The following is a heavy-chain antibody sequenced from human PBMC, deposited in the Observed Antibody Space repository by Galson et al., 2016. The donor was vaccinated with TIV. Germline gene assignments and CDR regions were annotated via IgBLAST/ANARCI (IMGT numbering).Heavy chain of an antibody. V-gene: IGHV1-24*01. Sequence: SVKVSCKVSGYTLSEIAMHWVRQAPGEGLEWVGGFDPEAGRTIYAQKFHGRVTVTEGTATDTAYMELNNLRSDDTAVYYCAAVAWFPGLSLDSWGQGTLVIVSS. J-gene: IGHJ4*02. CDR3: AAVAWFPGLSLDS. CDR2: FDPEAGRT. CDR1: GYTLSEIA. D-gene: IGHD3-22*01.